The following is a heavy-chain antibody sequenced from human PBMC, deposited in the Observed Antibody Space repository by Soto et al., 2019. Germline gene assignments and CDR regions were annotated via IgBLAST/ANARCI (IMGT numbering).Heavy chain of an antibody. J-gene: IGHJ4*02. CDR1: GFTFSSYA. D-gene: IGHD5-12*01. CDR3: AKYAPGMGLR. CDR2: ISGSGGST. Sequence: EVQLLESGGGLVQPGGSLRLSCAASGFTFSSYAMSWVRQAPGKGLEWVSAISGSGGSTYYADSVKARFTISRDESKNTLSLQMSSLRAENTAVYYSAKYAPGMGLRWGQGTLVIVSS. V-gene: IGHV3-23*01.